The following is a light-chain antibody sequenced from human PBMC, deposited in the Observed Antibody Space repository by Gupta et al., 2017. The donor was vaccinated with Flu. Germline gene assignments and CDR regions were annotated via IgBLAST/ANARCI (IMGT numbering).Light chain of an antibody. Sequence: QTVMSQPPSASESPGQRITISCTGDDSNIRNNYVHWYQQVPGTAPRLVVYRNNKRPLGVPDRFSGSKPGTSASLAISGLRPEDEGIYYCAAWDDILNGVMFGGGTKLTVL. CDR3: AAWDDILNGVM. CDR1: DSNIRNNY. V-gene: IGLV1-47*01. CDR2: RNN. J-gene: IGLJ3*02.